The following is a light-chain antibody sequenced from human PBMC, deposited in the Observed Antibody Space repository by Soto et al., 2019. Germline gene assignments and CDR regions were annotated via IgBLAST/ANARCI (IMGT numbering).Light chain of an antibody. CDR3: LQYNTYPFT. CDR2: AAA. CDR1: QGIRND. V-gene: IGKV1-17*01. J-gene: IGKJ3*01. Sequence: DIQMTQSPSSLSASVGDRVTITCRASQGIRNDLNWFQQKPGKAPKRLIFAAADLQSGVTARFSGSGSGTEFTLTINSLQPEDFATYYCLQYNTYPFTFGPGTKVDIK.